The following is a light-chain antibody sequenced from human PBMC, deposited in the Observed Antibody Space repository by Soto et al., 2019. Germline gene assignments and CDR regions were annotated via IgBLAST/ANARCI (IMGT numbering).Light chain of an antibody. CDR2: GAS. J-gene: IGKJ4*01. CDR3: QQYGSSPT. CDR1: QSVSSSY. V-gene: IGKV3-20*01. Sequence: EIGLTQSPGTLSLSQGERATLACRASQSVSSSYLAWYQQKPCQAPRLLIYGASSWATGIPDRFSGSGSVTDFSLTISRLEPEGFAVYYCQQYGSSPTFGGGTKVEIK.